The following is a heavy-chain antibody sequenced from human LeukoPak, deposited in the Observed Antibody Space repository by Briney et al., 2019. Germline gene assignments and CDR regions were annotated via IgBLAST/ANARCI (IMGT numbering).Heavy chain of an antibody. V-gene: IGHV4-4*02. Sequence: PSGTLSLTCAVSGGSISSSNWWSWVRQPPGKGLEWIGEIYHSGSTNYNPSLKSRVTMSVDTSKNQFSLKLSSVTAADTAVYYCARVHLAAPRFGYWGQGTLVTVSS. J-gene: IGHJ4*02. CDR3: ARVHLAAPRFGY. CDR1: GGSISSSNW. CDR2: IYHSGST. D-gene: IGHD6-6*01.